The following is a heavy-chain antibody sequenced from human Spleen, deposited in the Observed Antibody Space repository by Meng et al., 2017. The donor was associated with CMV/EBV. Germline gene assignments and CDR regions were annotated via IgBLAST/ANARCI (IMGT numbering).Heavy chain of an antibody. CDR1: GFTFSSYS. J-gene: IGHJ6*02. V-gene: IGHV3-48*04. D-gene: IGHD3-10*02. CDR3: IRDRRFFDNYYVMDV. CDR2: ISSSSSTI. Sequence: GESLKISCAASGFTFSSYSMNWVRQAPGKGLEWVSYISSSSSTIYYADSVKGRFTISRDNAKNSLFLHMSSLRAEDTAVYFCIRDRRFFDNYYVMDVWGQGTTVTVSS.